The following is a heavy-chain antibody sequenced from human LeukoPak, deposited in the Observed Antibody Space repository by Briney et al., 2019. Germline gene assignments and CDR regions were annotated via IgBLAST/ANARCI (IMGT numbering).Heavy chain of an antibody. CDR2: IFHSGTT. J-gene: IGHJ5*02. CDR1: GYSISSGYY. Sequence: PSETLSLTCTVSGYSISSGYYWGWIRQPPGKGLEWIGSIFHSGTTHYNPSLKSRVTISADTSENKFSLRLNFVTAADTAVYYCARGRGYSYAFDPWGQGTLVTVSS. D-gene: IGHD5-18*01. V-gene: IGHV4-38-2*02. CDR3: ARGRGYSYAFDP.